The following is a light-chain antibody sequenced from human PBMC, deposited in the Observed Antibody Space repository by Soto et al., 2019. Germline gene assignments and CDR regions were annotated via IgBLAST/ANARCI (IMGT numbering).Light chain of an antibody. J-gene: IGLJ1*01. V-gene: IGLV2-14*01. Sequence: QSVLTQPASVSGSPGQSITISCTGTSSDVGAYNSVSWYQQHPGKASKLIIYDVSTRPSGISDRFSGSKSGNTASLTISGLQAEDESDYYWSSYTTSVTYVFGTGTKVTVL. CDR3: SSYTTSVTYV. CDR2: DVS. CDR1: SSDVGAYNS.